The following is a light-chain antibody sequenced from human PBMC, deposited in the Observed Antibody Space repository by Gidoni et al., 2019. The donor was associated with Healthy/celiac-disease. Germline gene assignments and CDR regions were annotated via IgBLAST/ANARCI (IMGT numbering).Light chain of an antibody. CDR3: SSYTSSSTLWV. Sequence: QSALTQPASVSGSPGQSITIACTGTSSDVGGYNYVSWYQQHPGKAPKLMIYDVCNRASGVSNRFSGSKSGHTASLTISGLQAEDEADYYCSSYTSSSTLWVFGGATKLTVL. J-gene: IGLJ3*02. CDR1: SSDVGGYNY. V-gene: IGLV2-14*01. CDR2: DVC.